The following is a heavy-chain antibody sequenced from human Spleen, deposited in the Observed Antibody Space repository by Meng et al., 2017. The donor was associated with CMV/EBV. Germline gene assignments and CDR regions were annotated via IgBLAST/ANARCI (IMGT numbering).Heavy chain of an antibody. CDR1: GRSARRGGYY. D-gene: IGHD6-19*01. Sequence: QVTPKGSGQGLLQPSQSRALTCTVWGRSARRGGYYWTWICLHPGKGLEWFGHIYYSGSTFYNPSLKRRVIISIDTSKNKFSLNLRSVTAADTAVYYCARVSSGWDYFDYWGQGTLVTVSS. CDR3: ARVSSGWDYFDY. J-gene: IGHJ4*02. V-gene: IGHV4-31*03. CDR2: IYYSGST.